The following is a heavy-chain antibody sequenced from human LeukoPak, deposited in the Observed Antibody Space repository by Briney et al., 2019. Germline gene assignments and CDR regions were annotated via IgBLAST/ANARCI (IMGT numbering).Heavy chain of an antibody. CDR2: IYYSGST. D-gene: IGHD3-3*01. Sequence: PSETLSLTCTVSGGSISSYYWSWIRQPPGKGLEWMGYIYYSGSTNYNPSLKSRVTISVDTSKNQFSLKLSSVTAADTAVYYCASYPAYYDFWSGYRNNYYYYGMDVWGQGTTVTVSS. CDR3: ASYPAYYDFWSGYRNNYYYYGMDV. V-gene: IGHV4-59*01. J-gene: IGHJ6*02. CDR1: GGSISSYY.